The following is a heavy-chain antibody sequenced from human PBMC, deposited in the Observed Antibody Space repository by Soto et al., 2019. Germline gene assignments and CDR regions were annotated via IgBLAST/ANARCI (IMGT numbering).Heavy chain of an antibody. CDR3: ARGNGAYDFWSGYYRYYFDY. Sequence: SETLSLTCTVPGGSIRSYYWSWIRQPPGQGLEWIGYINYSGSTNYNPPLKSRVTISVDTSKNQFSLKLSSVTAAGTAVYYCARGNGAYDFWSGYYRYYFDYWGQGTLVTVS. J-gene: IGHJ4*02. CDR1: GGSIRSYY. D-gene: IGHD3-3*01. CDR2: INYSGST. V-gene: IGHV4-59*01.